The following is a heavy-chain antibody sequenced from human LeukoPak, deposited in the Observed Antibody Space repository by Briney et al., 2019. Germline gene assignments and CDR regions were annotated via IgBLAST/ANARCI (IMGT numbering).Heavy chain of an antibody. Sequence: SETLSLTCTVSGDSISNYYWSWIRQPPGKGLEWIGYIYYSGITNYNPSLKSRVTISVDTSKNQFSLKLSSVTAAETAVYYCAREVPGYYGSGTYHIVGTYFDYWGQGTLVTVSS. J-gene: IGHJ4*02. D-gene: IGHD3-10*01. CDR1: GDSISNYY. V-gene: IGHV4-59*01. CDR3: AREVPGYYGSGTYHIVGTYFDY. CDR2: IYYSGIT.